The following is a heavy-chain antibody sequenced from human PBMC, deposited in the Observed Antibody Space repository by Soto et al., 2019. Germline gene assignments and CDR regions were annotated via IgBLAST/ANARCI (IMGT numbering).Heavy chain of an antibody. Sequence: PSETLSLTCAVSGGSISSSNWWSWVRQPPGKGLEWIGEIYHSGSTNYNPSLKSRVTISVDKSKNQFSLKLSSVTAADTAVYYCARGQQQLDYYYYYGMDVWGQGTTVTVSS. D-gene: IGHD6-13*01. CDR1: GGSISSSNW. J-gene: IGHJ6*02. CDR3: ARGQQQLDYYYYYGMDV. V-gene: IGHV4-4*02. CDR2: IYHSGST.